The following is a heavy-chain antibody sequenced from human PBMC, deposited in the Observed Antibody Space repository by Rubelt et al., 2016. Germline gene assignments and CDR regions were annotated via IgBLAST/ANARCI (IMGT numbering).Heavy chain of an antibody. CDR1: GGSISSYY. J-gene: IGHJ4*02. Sequence: QVQLQESGPGLVKPSETLSLTCTVSGGSISSYYWSWIRQPPGTGLEWIGYIYYSGSTNYNPSLKSRVTISVDTSKNQFSLKLSSVTGADTAVYYCARDRSFDYWGQGTLVTVSS. CDR2: IYYSGST. CDR3: ARDRSFDY. V-gene: IGHV4-59*01.